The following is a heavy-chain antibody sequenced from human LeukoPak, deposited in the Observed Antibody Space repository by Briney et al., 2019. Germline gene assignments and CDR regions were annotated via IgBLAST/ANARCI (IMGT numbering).Heavy chain of an antibody. CDR2: MNPNSGNT. D-gene: IGHD3-16*01. CDR3: AREEAGGLFDY. CDR1: GYTFTSYD. V-gene: IGHV1-8*01. Sequence: ASVKVSCKASGYTFTSYDINWVRQATGQGLEWMGWMNPNSGNTGYAQKFQGRVTMTRNTSITTAYMELRSLTFEDTAVYYCAREEAGGLFDYWGQGTLVTVSS. J-gene: IGHJ4*02.